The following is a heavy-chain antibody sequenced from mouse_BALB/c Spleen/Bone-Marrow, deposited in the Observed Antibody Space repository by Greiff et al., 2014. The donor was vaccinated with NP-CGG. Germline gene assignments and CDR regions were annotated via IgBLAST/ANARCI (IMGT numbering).Heavy chain of an antibody. CDR1: GYAFSSSW. J-gene: IGHJ1*01. Sequence: QVQLQQPGPELVKPGASVKISCKASGYAFSSSWMNWVKQRPGQGLGWIGRIYPGDGDTNYNGKFKGKATLTADKSSSTAYMQLSSLPSVDSAVYFCARHAYGNSYWYFDVWGAGTTVTVSS. V-gene: IGHV1-82*01. CDR3: ARHAYGNSYWYFDV. CDR2: IYPGDGDT. D-gene: IGHD2-1*01.